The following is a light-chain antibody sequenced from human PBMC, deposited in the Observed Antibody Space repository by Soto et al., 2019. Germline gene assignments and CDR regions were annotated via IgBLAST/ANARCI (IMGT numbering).Light chain of an antibody. CDR3: HQRQYWPPIT. CDR2: DAS. Sequence: EIVMTQSPATLSVTPGERATLSCRASQSVSSSYLAWYQQKPGQAPRLLISDASNRATGIPARFSGSGSGTDFTFTISSLEPEDFAVYYCHQRQYWPPITFGQGTRLEIK. CDR1: QSVSSSY. J-gene: IGKJ5*01. V-gene: IGKV3D-20*02.